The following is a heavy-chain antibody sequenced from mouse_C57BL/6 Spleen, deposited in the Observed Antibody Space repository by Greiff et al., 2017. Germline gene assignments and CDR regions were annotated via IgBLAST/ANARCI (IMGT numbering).Heavy chain of an antibody. CDR2: IDPSDSYT. D-gene: IGHD1-1*01. V-gene: IGHV1-69*01. CDR3: SRCPSYGSSFSYYFDY. CDR1: GYTFTSYW. Sequence: QVQLQQPGAELVMPGASVKLSCKASGYTFTSYWMHWVKQRPGRGLEWIGEIDPSDSYTNYNQKFKGKSTLTVDKSSSTAFMQLSRLTSEDSAVYYCSRCPSYGSSFSYYFDYWGQGTTLTVSS. J-gene: IGHJ2*01.